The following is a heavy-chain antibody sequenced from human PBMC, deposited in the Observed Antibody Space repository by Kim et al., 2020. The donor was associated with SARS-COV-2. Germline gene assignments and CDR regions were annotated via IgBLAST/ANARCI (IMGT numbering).Heavy chain of an antibody. J-gene: IGHJ4*02. CDR2: IYSSGRT. Sequence: SETLSLTCTVSGDSISDYYWSWIQQPPGMGLEWIGFIYSSGRTKYNPSLESRVTILVDMSNNQFSLKLRSVTAADTAVYYCARYGSGSYHFDYWGQGTLVIVSS. V-gene: IGHV4-59*01. CDR3: ARYGSGSYHFDY. D-gene: IGHD3-10*01. CDR1: GDSISDYY.